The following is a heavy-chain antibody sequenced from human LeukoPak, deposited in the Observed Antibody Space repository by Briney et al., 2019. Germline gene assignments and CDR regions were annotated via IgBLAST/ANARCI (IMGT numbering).Heavy chain of an antibody. CDR1: GGTFSSYA. CDR2: IIPIFGTA. CDR3: ARDGYCSGGSCYWETYYFDY. J-gene: IGHJ4*02. D-gene: IGHD2-15*01. V-gene: IGHV1-69*06. Sequence: GASVKVSCKASGGTFSSYAISWVRQAPGQGLEWMGGIIPIFGTANYAQKFQGRVTITADKSTSTAYMELSSMRSEDTAVYYCARDGYCSGGSCYWETYYFDYWGQGTLVTVSS.